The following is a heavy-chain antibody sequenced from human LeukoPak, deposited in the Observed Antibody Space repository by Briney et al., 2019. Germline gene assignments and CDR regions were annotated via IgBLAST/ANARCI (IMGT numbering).Heavy chain of an antibody. CDR2: IYTSGST. Sequence: SETLSLTCTVSGGSISSYYWSWIRQPAGKGLEWIGRIYTSGSTNYNPSLKSRVTMSVDTSKNRFSLKLSSVTAADTAVYYCATYYGLGDAFDIWGQGTMVTVSS. CDR3: ATYYGLGDAFDI. CDR1: GGSISSYY. V-gene: IGHV4-4*07. D-gene: IGHD3-10*01. J-gene: IGHJ3*02.